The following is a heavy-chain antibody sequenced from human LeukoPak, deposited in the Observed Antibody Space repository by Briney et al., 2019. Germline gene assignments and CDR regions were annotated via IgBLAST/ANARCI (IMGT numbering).Heavy chain of an antibody. CDR3: ARAFYYDSSGHRKGDY. CDR1: GFTFSDYY. Sequence: PGGSLRLSCAASGFTFSDYYMNWIRQAPGKGLEWISYISSSGSTMYYADSVKGRFTISRDNAKNSLYLQMNSLRAEDTAVYYCARAFYYDSSGHRKGDYWGQGTLVTVSS. CDR2: ISSSGSTM. J-gene: IGHJ4*02. D-gene: IGHD3-22*01. V-gene: IGHV3-11*04.